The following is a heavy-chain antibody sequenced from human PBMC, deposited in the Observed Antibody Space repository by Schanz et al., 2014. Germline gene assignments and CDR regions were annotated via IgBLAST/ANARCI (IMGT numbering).Heavy chain of an antibody. Sequence: EGQLAESGGGLVQPGGSLRLSCAVSGFTVSSNHMSWVRQAPGKGLEWVSALSGSGGSTYYADSVKGRFTISRDNARNSLYLHMNTLGAEDTAVYYCAKQIHYDILTVTRNWGQGTLVTVSS. CDR2: LSGSGGST. D-gene: IGHD3-9*01. CDR1: GFTVSSNH. V-gene: IGHV3-23*04. J-gene: IGHJ4*02. CDR3: AKQIHYDILTVTRN.